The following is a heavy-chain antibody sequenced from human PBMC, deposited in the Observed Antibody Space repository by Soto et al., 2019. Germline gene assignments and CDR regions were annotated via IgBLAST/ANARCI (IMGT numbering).Heavy chain of an antibody. D-gene: IGHD4-17*01. CDR1: GGTFSSYT. CDR2: IIPILGIA. J-gene: IGHJ3*02. CDR3: ARDIYGAAKNAFDI. Sequence: QVQLVQSGAEVKKPGSSVKVSCKASGGTFSSYTISWVRQAPGQGLEWMGRIIPILGIANYAQKFQDRVTITADKSTSTAYMELSSLRSEDTAVYYCARDIYGAAKNAFDIWGQGTMVTVSS. V-gene: IGHV1-69*08.